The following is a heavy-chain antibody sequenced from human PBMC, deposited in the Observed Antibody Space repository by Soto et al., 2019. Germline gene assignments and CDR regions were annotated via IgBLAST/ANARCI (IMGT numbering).Heavy chain of an antibody. J-gene: IGHJ4*02. Sequence: EVQLVESGGGLVQPGGSLRLSCAASGFTFSKYWMSWVRQAPGKGLEWVANIKQDGSEKYYVDSVKGRFTISRDNAKISLYLQMNSLRVEDTAVYYCARAEEDYGDVDYFDYWGQGILVTVSS. CDR3: ARAEEDYGDVDYFDY. D-gene: IGHD4-17*01. CDR1: GFTFSKYW. V-gene: IGHV3-7*05. CDR2: IKQDGSEK.